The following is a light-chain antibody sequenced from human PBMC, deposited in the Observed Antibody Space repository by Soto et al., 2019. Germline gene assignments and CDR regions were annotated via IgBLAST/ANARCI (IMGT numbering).Light chain of an antibody. J-gene: IGKJ2*01. Sequence: DIQLTQSPSFLSASVGDRVTITCRASQGISSYLAWYQQKPGKAPNLLIYAASTLQSGVPSRFSGSGSGTDFTLTISNLQPEDFATYYRQQLNSYPYTFGQGTKLEIK. CDR2: AAS. V-gene: IGKV1-9*01. CDR1: QGISSY. CDR3: QQLNSYPYT.